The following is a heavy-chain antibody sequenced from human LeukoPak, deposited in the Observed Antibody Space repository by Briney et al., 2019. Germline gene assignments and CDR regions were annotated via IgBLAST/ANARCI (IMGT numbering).Heavy chain of an antibody. D-gene: IGHD3-10*01. CDR3: ARHRLSTTSGEGPTFFDF. CDR2: SHYSGST. CDR1: GDSISRSRDY. Sequence: SETLSLTCAVSGDSISRSRDYWGWIRQPPGRGLEWIQSSHYSGSTYVNPSLKSRVTLFLDTSNNQFSLRLTSMTAADTAVYYCARHRLSTTSGEGPTFFDFWGQGIQVTVSA. J-gene: IGHJ4*02. V-gene: IGHV4-39*01.